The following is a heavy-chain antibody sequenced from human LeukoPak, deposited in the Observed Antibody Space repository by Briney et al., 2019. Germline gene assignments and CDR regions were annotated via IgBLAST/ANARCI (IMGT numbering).Heavy chain of an antibody. D-gene: IGHD1-26*01. CDR3: ARGGAWDLDY. V-gene: IGHV3-7*01. CDR2: INQGGSVK. CDR1: GFTFRSYW. J-gene: IGHJ4*02. Sequence: GGSLRLSCAASGFTFRSYWMSWVRQAPGKGLEWVAHINQGGSVKYYVDSVKGRFTISRDNAKQSLYLQMNSLRAEDTAIYYCARGGAWDLDYWGQGSLVTVSS.